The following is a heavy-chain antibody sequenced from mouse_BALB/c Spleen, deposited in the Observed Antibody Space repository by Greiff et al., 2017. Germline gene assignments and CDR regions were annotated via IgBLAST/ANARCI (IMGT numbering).Heavy chain of an antibody. D-gene: IGHD1-3*01. V-gene: IGHV2-6-2*01. CDR3: ARQYSSYWYFDV. Sequence: VQLQQSGPDLVAPSQSLSITCTVSGFSLTSYGVHWVRQPPGKGLEWLVVIWSDGSTTYNSALKSRLSISKDNSKSQVFLKMNSLQTDDTAMYYCARQYSSYWYFDVWGAGTTVTVSS. CDR1: GFSLTSYG. CDR2: IWSDGST. J-gene: IGHJ1*01.